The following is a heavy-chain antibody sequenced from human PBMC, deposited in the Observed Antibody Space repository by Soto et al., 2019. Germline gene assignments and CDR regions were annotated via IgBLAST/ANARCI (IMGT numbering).Heavy chain of an antibody. CDR3: AKSPSRGTTVTHFDY. V-gene: IGHV3-23*01. J-gene: IGHJ4*02. CDR2: ISGSGGST. CDR1: GFTFSNYA. D-gene: IGHD4-17*01. Sequence: GGSLRLSCAASGFTFSNYAMTWVRQAPGKGLEWVSRISGSGGSTYYADSVKGRFAISRDISKNTLYLQMNSLRVEDTAVYFCAKSPSRGTTVTHFDYWGQGTLVTVSS.